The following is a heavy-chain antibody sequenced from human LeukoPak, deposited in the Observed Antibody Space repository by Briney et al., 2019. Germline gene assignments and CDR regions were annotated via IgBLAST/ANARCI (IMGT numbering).Heavy chain of an antibody. Sequence: PSETLSLTCGVYGGSFRNYYWSWIRQPSGKGLEWIGEIIHSGSTNYNPPLKSRVTISVDTSKNQFSLKLSSVTAADTAVYYCARELVAVGAFDIWGRGTMVTVSS. CDR3: ARELVAVGAFDI. V-gene: IGHV4-34*12. CDR2: IIHSGST. D-gene: IGHD2-15*01. CDR1: GGSFRNYY. J-gene: IGHJ3*02.